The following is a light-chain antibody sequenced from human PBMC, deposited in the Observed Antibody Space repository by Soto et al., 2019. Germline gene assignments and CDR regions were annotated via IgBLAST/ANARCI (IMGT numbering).Light chain of an antibody. CDR2: SNN. Sequence: QSVLTQPPSASGTPGQRVTISCSGGSSNIGSNTVNWYQQLPGTAPKLLIYSNNQRPSGVPDRFSVSKSGTSASLAISGLQSEDEADYYCAAWDDSRNGFVFGIGTKV. CDR3: AAWDDSRNGFV. CDR1: SSNIGSNT. V-gene: IGLV1-44*01. J-gene: IGLJ1*01.